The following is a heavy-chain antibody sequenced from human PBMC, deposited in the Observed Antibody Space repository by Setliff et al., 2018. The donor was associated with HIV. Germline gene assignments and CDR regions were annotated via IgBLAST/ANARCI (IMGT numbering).Heavy chain of an antibody. Sequence: SVKVSCKASGGTFSSYAISWVRQAPGQGLDWMGGIIPVFGTTKYAQKFQGRVTITADESTSTADMELSSLRSEDTAVYYGARGGVYYYDSSGWSMDYWGQGTLVTVSS. CDR3: ARGGVYYYDSSGWSMDY. CDR2: IIPVFGTT. D-gene: IGHD3-22*01. J-gene: IGHJ4*02. CDR1: GGTFSSYA. V-gene: IGHV1-69*13.